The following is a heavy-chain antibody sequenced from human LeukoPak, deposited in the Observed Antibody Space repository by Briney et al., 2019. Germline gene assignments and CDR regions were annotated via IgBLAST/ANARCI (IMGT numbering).Heavy chain of an antibody. CDR3: ARHVWSGLGYFDY. J-gene: IGHJ4*02. D-gene: IGHD3-3*01. CDR1: GGSISGSSDY. CDR2: IYYSGST. V-gene: IGHV4-39*01. Sequence: SETLSLTCTVSGGSISGSSDYWGWIRQPPGKGLEWIGSIYYSGSTYYNPSLKSRVTISVDTSKNQFSLKLSSVTAADTAVYYCARHVWSGLGYFDYWGQGTLVTVSS.